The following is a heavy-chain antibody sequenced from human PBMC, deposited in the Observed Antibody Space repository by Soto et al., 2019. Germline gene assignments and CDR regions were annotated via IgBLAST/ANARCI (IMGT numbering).Heavy chain of an antibody. CDR3: ARLPKGSLVTA. Sequence: EVQLVESGGGLVFPGGSLRLSCVASGFSFSDYSMNWVRQAPGKGLEWVSYISSISENTQYADSVKGRFTVSRDNAKNSLFLQMDSLRDEDPAIYYCARLPKGSLVTAWGQGTLVTVSS. CDR2: ISSISENT. D-gene: IGHD2-21*02. CDR1: GFSFSDYS. V-gene: IGHV3-48*02. J-gene: IGHJ4*02.